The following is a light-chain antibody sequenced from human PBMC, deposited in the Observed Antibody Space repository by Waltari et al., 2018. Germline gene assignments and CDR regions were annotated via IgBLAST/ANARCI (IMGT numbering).Light chain of an antibody. CDR3: ATWDDRMNGHWV. J-gene: IGLJ3*02. CDR2: RND. CDR1: SSNIGDHV. Sequence: QSVLTQSPSASGTPGQRVTISCSGSSSNIGDHVVNWYQQLPGKAPKLLLYRNDQRPSGVPDRFSASKSGTSASLAISGLQSEDEADYYCATWDDRMNGHWVFGGGTKVTVL. V-gene: IGLV1-44*01.